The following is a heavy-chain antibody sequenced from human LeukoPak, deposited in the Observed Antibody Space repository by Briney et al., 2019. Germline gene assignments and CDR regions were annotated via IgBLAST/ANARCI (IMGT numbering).Heavy chain of an antibody. CDR1: GGSISSYY. CDR2: IYTSGST. J-gene: IGHJ5*02. D-gene: IGHD6-19*01. Sequence: SETLSLTCTVSGGSISSYYWSWIRQPAGKGLEWIGRIYTSGSTNYNPSLKSRVTMSVDTSKNQFSLKLSSVTAADTAVYYCARVGVSSGWFNNWFDPWGQGTLVTVSS. CDR3: ARVGVSSGWFNNWFDP. V-gene: IGHV4-4*07.